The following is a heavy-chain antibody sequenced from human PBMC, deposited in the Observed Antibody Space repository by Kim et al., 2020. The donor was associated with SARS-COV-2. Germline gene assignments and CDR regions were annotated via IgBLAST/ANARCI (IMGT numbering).Heavy chain of an antibody. D-gene: IGHD3-10*01. Sequence: GGSLRLFCAASGFTFSNAWMSWVRQAPGKGLEWVGRIKSKTDGGTTDYAAPVKGRFTISRDDSKNTLYLQMNSLKTEDTAVYYCTTDRGSGLYYYYYGMDVWGQGTTVTVSS. V-gene: IGHV3-15*01. CDR1: GFTFSNAW. CDR2: IKSKTDGGTT. J-gene: IGHJ6*02. CDR3: TTDRGSGLYYYYYGMDV.